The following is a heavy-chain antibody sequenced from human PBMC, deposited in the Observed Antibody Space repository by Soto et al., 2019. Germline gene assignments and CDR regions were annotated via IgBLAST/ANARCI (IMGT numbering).Heavy chain of an antibody. Sequence: QITLKESGPTLVKPTQTLTLTCTFSGFSLSTSGAGVGWIRQPPGKALEWLALIYWDDDKHYSPSLKNRLTITKDPPKNQVVLTMSNMDPVDTAPYFCAHRGSRGVLDSWGQGTLVTVSS. D-gene: IGHD3-10*01. CDR1: GFSLSTSGAG. CDR2: IYWDDDK. CDR3: AHRGSRGVLDS. V-gene: IGHV2-5*02. J-gene: IGHJ4*02.